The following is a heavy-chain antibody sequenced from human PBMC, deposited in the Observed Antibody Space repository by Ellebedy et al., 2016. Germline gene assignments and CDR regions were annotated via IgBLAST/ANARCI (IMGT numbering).Heavy chain of an antibody. CDR3: ARDRGSDYDILTGYDAFDI. CDR2: ISAYNGNT. J-gene: IGHJ3*02. CDR1: GYTFTSYG. V-gene: IGHV1-18*01. Sequence: ASVKVSCXASGYTFTSYGISWVRQAPGQGLEWMGWISAYNGNTNYAQKLQGRVTMTTDTSTSTAYMELRSLRSDDTAVYYCARDRGSDYDILTGYDAFDIWGQGTMVTVSS. D-gene: IGHD3-9*01.